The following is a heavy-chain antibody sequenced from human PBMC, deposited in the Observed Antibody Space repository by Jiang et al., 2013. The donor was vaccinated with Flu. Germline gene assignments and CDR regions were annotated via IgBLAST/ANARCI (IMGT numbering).Heavy chain of an antibody. CDR2: ISGSGGST. CDR3: AKDWIAVAGTIVGVADY. V-gene: IGHV3-23*01. J-gene: IGHJ4*02. Sequence: VQLLESGGGLVQPGGSLRLSCAASGFTFSSYAMSWVRQAPGKGLEWVSAISGSGGSTYYADSVKGRFTISRDNSKNTLYLQMNSLRAEDTAVYYCAKDWIAVAGTIVGVADYWGQGTLVTVSS. CDR1: GFTFSSYA. D-gene: IGHD6-19*01.